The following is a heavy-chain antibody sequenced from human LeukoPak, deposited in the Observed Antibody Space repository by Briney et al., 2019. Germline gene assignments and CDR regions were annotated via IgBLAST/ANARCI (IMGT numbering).Heavy chain of an antibody. V-gene: IGHV3-23*01. J-gene: IGHJ4*02. CDR1: GFTFSSYA. Sequence: GGSLRLSCAASGFTFSSYAMSWVRQAPGKGLEWVSAISGSGGSAYYAGSVKGRFTISRDNSKNTLYLQMNSLRAEDTAVYYCAKDISAHSYGRFFDYWGQGTLVTVSS. D-gene: IGHD5-18*01. CDR2: ISGSGGSA. CDR3: AKDISAHSYGRFFDY.